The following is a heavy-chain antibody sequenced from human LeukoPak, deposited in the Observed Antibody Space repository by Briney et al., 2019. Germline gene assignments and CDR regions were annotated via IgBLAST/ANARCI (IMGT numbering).Heavy chain of an antibody. Sequence: PSETLSLTCTVSGGSISSGGYYWSWIRQHPGKGLEWIGYIYYSGSTYYNPSLKSRVTISVDTSKNQFSLKLSSVTAADTAVYYCARAKADYDILTGYYTPRPKFDYWGQGTLVTVSS. CDR1: GGSISSGGYY. CDR2: IYYSGST. D-gene: IGHD3-9*01. V-gene: IGHV4-31*03. J-gene: IGHJ4*02. CDR3: ARAKADYDILTGYYTPRPKFDY.